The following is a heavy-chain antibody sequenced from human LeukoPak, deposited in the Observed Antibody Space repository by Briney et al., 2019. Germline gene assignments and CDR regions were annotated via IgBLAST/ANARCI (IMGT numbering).Heavy chain of an antibody. J-gene: IGHJ4*02. CDR3: ARNIPVTRWGY. Sequence: GGSLRLSCAASGFTFSSYGIHWVRQAPGKGLEWVAVISSDGRNKYYADSVKGRFTISRDNSKNTLYLQMNGLRAEDTAVYYCARNIPVTRWGYWGQGTLVTVSS. CDR2: ISSDGRNK. CDR1: GFTFSSYG. D-gene: IGHD2-21*01. V-gene: IGHV3-30*03.